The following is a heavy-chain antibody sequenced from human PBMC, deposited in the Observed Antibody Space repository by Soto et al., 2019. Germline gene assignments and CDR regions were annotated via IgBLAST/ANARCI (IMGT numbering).Heavy chain of an antibody. CDR3: ARDLYGDPKRQNYYYGMDV. V-gene: IGHV4-31*03. CDR1: GGSISSGGYY. D-gene: IGHD4-17*01. J-gene: IGHJ6*02. Sequence: QVQLQESGPGLVKPSQTLSLTCTVSGGSISSGGYYWSWIRQHPGKGLEWIGYIYYSGSTYYNPSLKSRVTISVDTSKNQFSLKLSSVTAADTAVYYCARDLYGDPKRQNYYYGMDVWGQGTTVTVSS. CDR2: IYYSGST.